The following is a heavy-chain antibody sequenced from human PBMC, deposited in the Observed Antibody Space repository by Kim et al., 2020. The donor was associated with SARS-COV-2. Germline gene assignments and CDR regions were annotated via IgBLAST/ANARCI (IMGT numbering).Heavy chain of an antibody. J-gene: IGHJ6*02. D-gene: IGHD2-15*01. V-gene: IGHV3-7*01. Sequence: GGSLRLSCTASGFSFSSYWMTWVRQAPGKGLEWVADIKQDGSVTYYVDSVKGRFTISRDNAKNSVSLQMNSLRVEDTAVYFCAREGYCSGDNCFYGMEVWGQGTTVTVSS. CDR2: IKQDGSVT. CDR1: GFSFSSYW. CDR3: AREGYCSGDNCFYGMEV.